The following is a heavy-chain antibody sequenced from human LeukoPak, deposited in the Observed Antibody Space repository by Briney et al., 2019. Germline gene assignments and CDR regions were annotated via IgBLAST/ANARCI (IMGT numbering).Heavy chain of an antibody. V-gene: IGHV4-34*01. CDR2: INHSGST. CDR3: ARGGMELGAFDI. J-gene: IGHJ3*02. CDR1: GGSFSGYY. D-gene: IGHD3-10*01. Sequence: SETLSLTCAVYGGSFSGYYWSWIRQPPGKGLEWTGEINHSGSTNYNPSLKSRVTISVDTSKNQFSLKLSSVTAADTTVYYCARGGMELGAFDIWGQGTMVTVSS.